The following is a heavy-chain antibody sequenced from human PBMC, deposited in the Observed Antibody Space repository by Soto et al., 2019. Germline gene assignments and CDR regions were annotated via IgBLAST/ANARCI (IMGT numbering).Heavy chain of an antibody. Sequence: EVQLVESGGGLVQPGGSLKLSCAASGFTFSGSAMHWVRQASGKGLEWVGRIRSKANSYATAYAASVKGRFTISGDDSKNTAYLQMNSLKTEDTAVYYCTRSDGDYGYYYYMDVWGKGTTVTVSS. CDR2: IRSKANSYAT. CDR1: GFTFSGSA. CDR3: TRSDGDYGYYYYMDV. D-gene: IGHD4-17*01. J-gene: IGHJ6*03. V-gene: IGHV3-73*01.